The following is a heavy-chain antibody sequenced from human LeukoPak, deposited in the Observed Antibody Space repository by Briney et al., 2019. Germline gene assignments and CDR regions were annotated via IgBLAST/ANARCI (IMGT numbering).Heavy chain of an antibody. D-gene: IGHD6-13*01. CDR3: AKDRIDIGITAARLEFDY. CDR1: GFTLSSYA. Sequence: GGSLRLSCAASGFTLSSYAMSWVRQAPGQGLEWVSTISGGGGKTYYADSVRGRFTIARDNSKNTLFLQMNGLRAEDTALYYCAKDRIDIGITAARLEFDYWGQGTLVSVSS. V-gene: IGHV3-23*01. CDR2: ISGGGGKT. J-gene: IGHJ4*02.